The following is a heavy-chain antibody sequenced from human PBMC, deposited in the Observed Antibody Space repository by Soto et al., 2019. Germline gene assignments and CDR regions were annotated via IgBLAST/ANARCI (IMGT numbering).Heavy chain of an antibody. V-gene: IGHV4-59*01. J-gene: IGHJ5*02. Sequence: SDTLSLTCTVSGVSISSYYWSWIRQPPGKGLEWIGYTYYSGSTTYKPSLKSRVTISVDTSKKQFSLKLISVTAADTAVYYCARDLGSGYVSWFYXWGQGTQVTVSX. CDR1: GVSISSYY. D-gene: IGHD5-12*01. CDR3: ARDLGSGYVSWFYX. CDR2: TYYSGST.